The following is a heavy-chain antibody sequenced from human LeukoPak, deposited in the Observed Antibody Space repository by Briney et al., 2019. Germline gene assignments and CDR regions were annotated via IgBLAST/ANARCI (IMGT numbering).Heavy chain of an antibody. CDR1: GGPISSGGYY. CDR3: ARERSGSYSYGMDV. J-gene: IGHJ6*02. CDR2: IYHSGST. D-gene: IGHD3-22*01. Sequence: SGTLSLTCTVSGGPISSGGYYWSWIRQYPGKGLEWIGYIYHSGSTYYNPSLKSRVTISLDASKNLFSLKLSSVTAADTAVYYCARERSGSYSYGMDVWGQGTTVTVSS. V-gene: IGHV4-31*03.